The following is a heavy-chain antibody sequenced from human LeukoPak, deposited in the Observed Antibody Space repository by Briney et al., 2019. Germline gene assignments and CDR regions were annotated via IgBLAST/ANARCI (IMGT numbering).Heavy chain of an antibody. CDR3: ARSSGWYGEGAFDI. D-gene: IGHD6-19*01. Sequence: PGGSLRLSCAASGFTFSSYAMSWVRQAPGKGLEWIGSIYYSGSTYYNPSLKSRVTISVDTSKNQFSLKLSSVTAADTAVYYCARSSGWYGEGAFDIWGQGTMVTVSS. CDR1: GFTFSSYA. V-gene: IGHV4-39*07. J-gene: IGHJ3*02. CDR2: IYYSGST.